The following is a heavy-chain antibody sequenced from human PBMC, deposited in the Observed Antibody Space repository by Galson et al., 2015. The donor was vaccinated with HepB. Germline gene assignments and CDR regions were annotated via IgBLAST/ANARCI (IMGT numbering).Heavy chain of an antibody. J-gene: IGHJ5*02. D-gene: IGHD3-10*01. CDR2: INTNTGNP. Sequence: SVKVSCKASGYTFNSYAMNWVRQAPGQGLEWMGWINTNTGNPTYAQGFTGRFVFSLDTSVTTAYLQISSLKAEDTAVYYYARTPYYGSGSHSNAWFDPWGQGTLVTVSS. V-gene: IGHV7-4-1*02. CDR1: GYTFNSYA. CDR3: ARTPYYGSGSHSNAWFDP.